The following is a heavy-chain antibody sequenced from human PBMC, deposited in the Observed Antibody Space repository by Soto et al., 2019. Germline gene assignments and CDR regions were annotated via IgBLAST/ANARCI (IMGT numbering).Heavy chain of an antibody. J-gene: IGHJ4*02. Sequence: RSLTFAVSGGSFTSNNWCTWFRQPPGQGLEWIGEIYRTGSTNYNPSLKSRVTISLDKSENQFSLKVTSLTAADTAIYYCASRDPGTSVDYWGQGTLVTVSS. CDR2: IYRTGST. CDR3: ASRDPGTSVDY. CDR1: GGSFTSNNW. D-gene: IGHD1-7*01. V-gene: IGHV4-4*02.